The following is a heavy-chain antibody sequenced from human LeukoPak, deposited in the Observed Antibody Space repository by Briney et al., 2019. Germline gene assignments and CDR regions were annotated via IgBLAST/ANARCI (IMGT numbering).Heavy chain of an antibody. V-gene: IGHV4-4*02. Sequence: SGTLSLTCAVSGGSISISNSNWWSWVRQPPGKGLEWIGEIYHSGSTNYNPSLKSRVTISVDKSKNQFSLKLSSVTAADTAVYYCARGDYYYGMDVWGQGTTVTVSS. J-gene: IGHJ6*02. CDR1: GGSISISNSNW. CDR2: IYHSGST. CDR3: ARGDYYYGMDV.